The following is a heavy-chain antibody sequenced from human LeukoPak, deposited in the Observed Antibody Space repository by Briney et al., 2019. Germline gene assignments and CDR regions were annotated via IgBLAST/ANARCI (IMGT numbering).Heavy chain of an antibody. CDR3: AKDGGYGSGSYYPDY. CDR2: ISGGAGGA. CDR1: GFTFSSYA. V-gene: IGHV3-23*01. J-gene: IGHJ4*02. Sequence: GGSLRLSCAASGFTFSSYAMNWVRQAPGKGLEWVSSISGGAGGAVYADSVKGRFTMSRDNSKNTLYLQMNSLRAEDTAVYYCAKDGGYGSGSYYPDYWRQGTLVTVSS. D-gene: IGHD3-10*01.